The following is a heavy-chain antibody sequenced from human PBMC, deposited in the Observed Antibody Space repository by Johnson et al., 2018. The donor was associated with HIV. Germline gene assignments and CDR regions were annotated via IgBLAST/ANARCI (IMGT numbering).Heavy chain of an antibody. Sequence: QVQLVESGGGVVQPGRSLRLSCAASGFTFSSYGMHWVRQAPGKGLEWVAVISYDGSNKYYADSVKGRFTISRDNSKNTLYLQMNSLRAGDTAVYYCARESPGYAFEIWGQGTMVTVSS. V-gene: IGHV3-30*03. CDR2: ISYDGSNK. CDR1: GFTFSSYG. D-gene: IGHD1-1*01. CDR3: ARESPGYAFEI. J-gene: IGHJ3*02.